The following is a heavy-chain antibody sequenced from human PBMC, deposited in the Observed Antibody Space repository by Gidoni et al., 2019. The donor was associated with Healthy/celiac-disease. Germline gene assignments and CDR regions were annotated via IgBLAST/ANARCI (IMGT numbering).Heavy chain of an antibody. D-gene: IGHD3-3*01. CDR1: VFTSSSYA. CDR2: ISGSGGST. J-gene: IGHJ3*02. CDR3: AKFEDYDLWSGYRDAFDI. V-gene: IGHV3-23*01. Sequence: EVQLLESGGGLVQPGGSLRPSCAATVFTSSSYAMSWVRQAQGKGLEWVSAISGSGGSTYYADSVKGRFTISRDNSKNTLYLQMNSLRAEDTAVYYCAKFEDYDLWSGYRDAFDIWGQGTMVTVSS.